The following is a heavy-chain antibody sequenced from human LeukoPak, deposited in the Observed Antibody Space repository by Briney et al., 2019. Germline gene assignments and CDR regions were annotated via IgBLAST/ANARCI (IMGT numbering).Heavy chain of an antibody. J-gene: IGHJ3*02. D-gene: IGHD2-21*02. CDR2: IYPGDSDA. V-gene: IGHV5-51*01. CDR3: ARQGRIVVVTTTHDAFDI. Sequence: GESLKISCKGSGYIFTTYWIGWVRQMPGKGLEWMGIIYPGDSDARYSPSFQGQVTISVDKSISTAYLQWSSLKASDTAMYYCARQGRIVVVTTTHDAFDIWGQGTMVTVSS. CDR1: GYIFTTYW.